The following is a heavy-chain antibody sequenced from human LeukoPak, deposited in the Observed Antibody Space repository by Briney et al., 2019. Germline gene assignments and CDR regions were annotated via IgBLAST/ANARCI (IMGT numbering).Heavy chain of an antibody. Sequence: GGSLRLSCAASGFTFNNYGMHWVRQAPGKGLEWVAFIRYDGSNTYYADSVKGRFTISKDNSKNTLYLHMNRLRAEDTAVYYCAKDPNRYDSSIYYCAYWGQGTLVTVSS. D-gene: IGHD3-22*01. J-gene: IGHJ4*02. CDR3: AKDPNRYDSSIYYCAY. V-gene: IGHV3-30*02. CDR2: IRYDGSNT. CDR1: GFTFNNYG.